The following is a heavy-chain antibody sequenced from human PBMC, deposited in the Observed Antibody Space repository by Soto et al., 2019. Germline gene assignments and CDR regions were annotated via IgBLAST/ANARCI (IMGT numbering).Heavy chain of an antibody. CDR2: IYYSGST. CDR3: ARDSTKLSVFEY. J-gene: IGHJ4*02. CDR1: GGSISSGGYY. V-gene: IGHV4-31*03. Sequence: SETLSLTCTVSGGSISSGGYYWSWIRQHPGKGLEWIGYIYYSGSTYYNPSLKSRVTISVDTSKNQFSLKLSSVTAADTAVYYCARDSTKLSVFEYWGQGTLVTVSS. D-gene: IGHD1-1*01.